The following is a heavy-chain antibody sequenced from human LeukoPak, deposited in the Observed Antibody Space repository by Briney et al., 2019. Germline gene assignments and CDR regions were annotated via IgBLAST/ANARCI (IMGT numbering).Heavy chain of an antibody. V-gene: IGHV4-30-2*01. Sequence: SETLSLTCAVSGGSISSGGYSWSWIRQPPGKGLEWIGYIYDSGSKYCNPSLKSRVTISVDKSKNQFSLNLSSVTAADTAVYYCARGVPAAVTNYFDYWGQGTLVTVSS. CDR1: GGSISSGGYS. CDR3: ARGVPAAVTNYFDY. J-gene: IGHJ4*02. CDR2: IYDSGSK. D-gene: IGHD2-2*01.